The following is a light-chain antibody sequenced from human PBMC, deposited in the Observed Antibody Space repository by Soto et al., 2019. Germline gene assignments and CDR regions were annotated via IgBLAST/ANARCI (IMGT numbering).Light chain of an antibody. CDR1: SSDFGGYNY. J-gene: IGLJ2*01. V-gene: IGLV2-11*01. CDR2: DVT. CDR3: CSYAGSFVV. Sequence: QSALTQPRSVSGSPGQSVTISCTGTSSDFGGYNYVSWYQQHPTKAPKLMIYDVTKRPSGVPDRFSGSKSGNTASLTISGLQAEDEADYYCCSYAGSFVVFGGGTQLTVL.